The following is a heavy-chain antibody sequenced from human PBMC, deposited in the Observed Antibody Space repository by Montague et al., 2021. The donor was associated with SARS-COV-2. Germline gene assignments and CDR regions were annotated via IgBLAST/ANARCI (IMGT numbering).Heavy chain of an antibody. J-gene: IGHJ6*02. CDR1: GFSLSTSGVC. D-gene: IGHD3-9*01. Sequence: PALVNPTQTLTLTCTFSGFSLSTSGVCVSWIRQPPGKALEWLARIDWDDDKYYSTSLKTRLTISKDTSKNQVVLTMTNMDPVDTATYYCARRTYDILTGYVYGMDVWGHGTTVTVSS. CDR3: ARRTYDILTGYVYGMDV. V-gene: IGHV2-70*11. CDR2: IDWDDDK.